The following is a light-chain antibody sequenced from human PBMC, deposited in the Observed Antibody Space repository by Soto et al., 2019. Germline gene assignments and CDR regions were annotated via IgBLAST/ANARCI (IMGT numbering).Light chain of an antibody. V-gene: IGLV2-8*01. CDR1: SSDVGGQNY. Sequence: QSVLTQPPSASGSPGQSVAISCTGTSSDVGGQNYASWYQQHPGKAPKLIIYAVTERPSGVPDRFSGSKSGNTASLTVSGLQTEDEADYYCSSHAGSNNYVFGTGTKVTVL. J-gene: IGLJ1*01. CDR2: AVT. CDR3: SSHAGSNNYV.